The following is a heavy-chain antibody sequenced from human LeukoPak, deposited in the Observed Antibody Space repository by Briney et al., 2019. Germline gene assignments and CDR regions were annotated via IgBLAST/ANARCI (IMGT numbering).Heavy chain of an antibody. V-gene: IGHV4-39*01. D-gene: IGHD6-13*01. J-gene: IGHJ4*02. CDR1: GGSISSSSYY. CDR3: TRGSSLEQQLDPLDLEY. CDR2: SYYSGSA. Sequence: PSETLSLTCTVSGGSISSSSYYWGWIRQPPGKGLEWIGSSYYSGSAYYNPSLKSLFTISVDTSNDQFSLEQTSITAADTAVYYCTRGSSLEQQLDPLDLEYWGPGNLVTVSS.